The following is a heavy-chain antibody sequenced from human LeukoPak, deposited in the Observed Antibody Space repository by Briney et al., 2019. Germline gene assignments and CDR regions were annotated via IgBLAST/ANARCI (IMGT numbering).Heavy chain of an antibody. CDR3: TREVPATRRGAFDI. CDR2: IRSKAYGGTT. V-gene: IGHV3-49*04. CDR1: GFTFGDYV. Sequence: GGSLRLSCTGSGFTFGDYVITWVRQAPGKGLEWVGFIRSKAYGGTTEYAASVKGRFTISRDDSKSIAYLQMNSLEIEDTAVYYCTREVPATRRGAFDIWGQGTRVTVSS. D-gene: IGHD2-2*01. J-gene: IGHJ3*02.